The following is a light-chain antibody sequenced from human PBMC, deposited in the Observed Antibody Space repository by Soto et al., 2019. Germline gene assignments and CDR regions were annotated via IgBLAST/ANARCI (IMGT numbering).Light chain of an antibody. CDR2: AAS. CDR3: QLFGRSPRYT. CDR1: QSGTSRY. J-gene: IGKJ2*01. Sequence: TVLTQSPGTLSLSPGERATLSCRASQSGTSRYLNWYQQRPGQAPRLLIHAASNSATGIPDRFSGSGSGTDFTLISSGLEPEDSAVYYCQLFGRSPRYTFGQGTTVEIK. V-gene: IGKV3-20*01.